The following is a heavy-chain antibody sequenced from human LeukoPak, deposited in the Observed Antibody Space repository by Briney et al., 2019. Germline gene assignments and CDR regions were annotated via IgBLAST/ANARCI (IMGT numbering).Heavy chain of an antibody. D-gene: IGHD3-16*01. CDR3: ACLGDHDAFDI. CDR1: GGSISSYY. J-gene: IGHJ3*02. Sequence: PSETLSLTCTVSGGSISSYYWSWIRQPPGKGLGWIGYIYYSGSTNYNPSLKSRVTISVDTSKNQFSLKLSSVTAADTAVYYCACLGDHDAFDIWGQGTMVTVSS. V-gene: IGHV4-59*12. CDR2: IYYSGST.